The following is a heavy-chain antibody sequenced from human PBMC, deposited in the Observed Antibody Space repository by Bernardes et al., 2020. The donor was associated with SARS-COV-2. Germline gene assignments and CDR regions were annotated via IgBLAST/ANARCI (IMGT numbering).Heavy chain of an antibody. CDR2: IGTAGDT. J-gene: IGHJ6*02. D-gene: IGHD1-1*01. CDR1: GFTFSSYD. V-gene: IGHV3-13*01. CDR3: ARGGTGTTYYYYYGMDV. Sequence: GGSLRLSCVASGFTFSSYDMHWVRQATGKGLEWVSAIGTAGDTYYPGSVKGRFTISRENAKNYLYLQMNRLRAGDTAVYYCARGGTGTTYYYYYGMDVWGQGNTVTVSS.